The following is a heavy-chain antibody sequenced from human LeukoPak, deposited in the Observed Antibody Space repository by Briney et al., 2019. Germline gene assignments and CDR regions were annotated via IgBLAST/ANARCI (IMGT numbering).Heavy chain of an antibody. V-gene: IGHV1-2*02. CDR1: GYTFTGYY. D-gene: IGHD6-19*01. Sequence: SVKVSCKASGYTFTGYYMHWVRQAAGQRLEWMGWINPNSGGTNYAQKYQGRVTMTRDTSISTAYMELSRLRSDDTAVYYCARDEYSSGPFDYWGQGTLVTVSS. CDR3: ARDEYSSGPFDY. J-gene: IGHJ4*02. CDR2: INPNSGGT.